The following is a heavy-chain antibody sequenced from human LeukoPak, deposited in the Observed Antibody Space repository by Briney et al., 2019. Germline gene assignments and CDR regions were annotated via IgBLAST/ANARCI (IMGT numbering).Heavy chain of an antibody. V-gene: IGHV3-21*01. Sequence: PGGSLRLSCAASGFTFRTYSMNWVRQAPGKGLEWISSVSSSGDYIYYADSMKGRFTVSRDNAKNSLHLQMSGLRAEDTAVYYCARTNDFWSGHFDYWGQGTLVTVSS. D-gene: IGHD3-3*01. CDR2: VSSSGDYI. CDR1: GFTFRTYS. CDR3: ARTNDFWSGHFDY. J-gene: IGHJ4*02.